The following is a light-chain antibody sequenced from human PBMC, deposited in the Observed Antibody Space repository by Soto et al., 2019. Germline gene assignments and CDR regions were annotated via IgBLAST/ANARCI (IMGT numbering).Light chain of an antibody. CDR3: QQYSSDSNT. J-gene: IGKJ2*01. CDR1: QDINIW. CDR2: KAS. Sequence: DIQMTQSPSTLSAPVGDRVTITCRASQDINIWLAWYQQKPGKAPKLLIYKASTLERGVPSRFIGSGSGTDFTLAISSLQPDDFATYYCQQYSSDSNTFGQGTRLDIK. V-gene: IGKV1-5*03.